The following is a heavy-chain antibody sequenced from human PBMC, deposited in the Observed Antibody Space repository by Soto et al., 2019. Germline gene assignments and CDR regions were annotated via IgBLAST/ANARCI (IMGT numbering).Heavy chain of an antibody. J-gene: IGHJ6*02. V-gene: IGHV1-8*01. Sequence: ASVKVSCKASGYTFTSYDINWVRQATGQGLEWMGWMNPNSGNTGYAQKFQGRVTMTRNTSISTAYMELSSLRSEDTAVYYCARSIAARRGPRGYYYYGMDVWGQGTTGTVSS. CDR1: GYTFTSYD. CDR3: ARSIAARRGPRGYYYYGMDV. D-gene: IGHD6-6*01. CDR2: MNPNSGNT.